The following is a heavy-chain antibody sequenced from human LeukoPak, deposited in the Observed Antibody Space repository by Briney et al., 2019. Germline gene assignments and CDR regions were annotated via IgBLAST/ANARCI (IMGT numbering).Heavy chain of an antibody. CDR3: AKGRGYGSGTYSED. V-gene: IGHV3-23*01. D-gene: IGHD3-10*01. Sequence: PGGSLRLSCAASGFIFSTYGMTWFRQAPGKGLEWVSGISGSGLNTYYADSVKRRFTSSRDNSKNMLYLQMNSLRAEDTAVYYCAKGRGYGSGTYSEDWGQGILVTVSS. CDR2: ISGSGLNT. CDR1: GFIFSTYG. J-gene: IGHJ4*02.